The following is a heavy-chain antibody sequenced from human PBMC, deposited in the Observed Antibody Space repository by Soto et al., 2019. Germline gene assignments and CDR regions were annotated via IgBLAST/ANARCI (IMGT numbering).Heavy chain of an antibody. CDR1: GYTFTSYG. CDR3: ARYCSSRGLYYYYMDV. D-gene: IGHD2-2*01. J-gene: IGHJ6*03. CDR2: ISAYNGNT. Sequence: ASVKVSCKASGYTFTSYGISWVRQAPGQGLEWMGWISAYNGNTNYAQKLQGRVTMTTDTSTSTAYMELRSLRSDDTAVYYCARYCSSRGLYYYYMDVWGKGTTVTVSS. V-gene: IGHV1-18*01.